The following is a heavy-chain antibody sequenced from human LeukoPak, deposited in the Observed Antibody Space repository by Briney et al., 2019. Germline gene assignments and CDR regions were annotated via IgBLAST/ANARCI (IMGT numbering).Heavy chain of an antibody. CDR3: ARASHGWYFDL. J-gene: IGHJ2*01. V-gene: IGHV4-34*01. CDR1: GGSFSGHY. CDR2: INHSGST. Sequence: TSETLSLTCAVYGGSFSGHYWSWIRQPPGKGLEYVGEINHSGSTNYNPSLKSRVTISVDTSKNQFSLKLSSVTAADTAVYYCARASHGWYFDLWGRGTLVTVSS. D-gene: IGHD6-6*01.